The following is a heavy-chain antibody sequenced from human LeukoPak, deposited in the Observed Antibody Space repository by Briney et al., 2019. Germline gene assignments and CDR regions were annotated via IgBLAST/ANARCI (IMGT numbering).Heavy chain of an antibody. V-gene: IGHV1-2*02. D-gene: IGHD2-2*01. J-gene: IGHJ6*02. Sequence: GASVKVSCKTSGYTFTAYQIHWVRQAPGQGLEWMGWINPNSGGTNYAQKFQGRVTMTRDTSISTAYMELSRLRSDDTAVYYCARGPIVVVPAAIYGMDVWGQGTTVTVSS. CDR2: INPNSGGT. CDR3: ARGPIVVVPAAIYGMDV. CDR1: GYTFTAYQ.